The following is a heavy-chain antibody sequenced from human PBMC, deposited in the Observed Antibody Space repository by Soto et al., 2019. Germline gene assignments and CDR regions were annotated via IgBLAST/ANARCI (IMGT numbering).Heavy chain of an antibody. CDR2: ISGSGGST. Sequence: PGGSLRLSCAASGFTFSSYAMSWVRQAPGKGLEWVSAISGSGGSTYYADSVKGRFTISRDNSKNTLYLQMNSLRAEDTAVYYCAKDPWGLITMIVVVNDAFDIWGQGTMVTVSS. J-gene: IGHJ3*02. CDR1: GFTFSSYA. CDR3: AKDPWGLITMIVVVNDAFDI. D-gene: IGHD3-22*01. V-gene: IGHV3-23*01.